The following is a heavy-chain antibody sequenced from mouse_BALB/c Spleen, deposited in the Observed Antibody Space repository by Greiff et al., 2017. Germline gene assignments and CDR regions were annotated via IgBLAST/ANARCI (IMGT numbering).Heavy chain of an antibody. J-gene: IGHJ4*01. V-gene: IGHV4-1*02. CDR1: GFDFSRYW. Sequence: EVQGVESGGGLVQPGGSLKLSCAASGFDFSRYWMSWVRQAPGKGLEWIGEINPDSSTINYTPSLKDKFIISRDNAKNTLYLQMSKVRSEDTALYYCARRGLYYRYEGYAMDYWGQGTSVTVSS. CDR2: INPDSSTI. CDR3: ARRGLYYRYEGYAMDY. D-gene: IGHD2-14*01.